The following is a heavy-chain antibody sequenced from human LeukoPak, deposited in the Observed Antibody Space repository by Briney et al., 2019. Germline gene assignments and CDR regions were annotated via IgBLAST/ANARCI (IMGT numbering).Heavy chain of an antibody. D-gene: IGHD1-26*01. J-gene: IGHJ4*02. CDR2: INYSGDT. CDR3: ARGHSTSGLDF. CDR1: GGSFSGYY. V-gene: IGHV4-34*01. Sequence: PSETLSLTCAVDGGSFSGYYWTWIRQPPGKGLEWIGEINYSGDTKSHTSLRSRVTLSVDPSNKQSSLRLTSVAAADTAVYFCARGHSTSGLDFWGQGALVSVSS.